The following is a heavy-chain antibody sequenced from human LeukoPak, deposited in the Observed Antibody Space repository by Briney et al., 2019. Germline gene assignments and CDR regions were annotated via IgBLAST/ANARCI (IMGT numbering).Heavy chain of an antibody. CDR3: ARGYKLLAYYYMDV. Sequence: TSETLSLTCTVSGGSISSGSYYWSWIRQPAGKGLEWIGRIYTSGSTNYNPSLKSRVTMSVDTSKNQFSLKLSSVTAADTAVYYCARGYKLLAYYYMDVWGKGTTVTVSS. V-gene: IGHV4-61*02. J-gene: IGHJ6*03. CDR2: IYTSGST. CDR1: GGSISSGSYY. D-gene: IGHD2-2*01.